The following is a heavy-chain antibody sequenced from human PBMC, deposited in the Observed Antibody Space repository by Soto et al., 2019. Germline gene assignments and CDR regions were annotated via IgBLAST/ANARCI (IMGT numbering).Heavy chain of an antibody. V-gene: IGHV5-51*01. J-gene: IGHJ6*02. CDR1: GYFFSSQW. CDR2: IHPGDSDT. Sequence: GESLKISCKGSGYFFSSQWIAWVRLMPGKGLEWMGIIHPGDSDTRYSPSFQGQVTISVDGSINTAYLQWSSLKASDTAMYYCARLEQLVLHYYYGMDVWGQGTTVTVSS. CDR3: ARLEQLVLHYYYGMDV. D-gene: IGHD6-6*01.